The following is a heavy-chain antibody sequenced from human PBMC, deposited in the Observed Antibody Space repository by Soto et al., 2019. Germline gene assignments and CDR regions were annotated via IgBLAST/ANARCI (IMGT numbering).Heavy chain of an antibody. D-gene: IGHD4-17*01. CDR3: AKDAVYGDGFWLAES. CDR2: IYGNGAGI. Sequence: DVQLLEAGEGLAQPGGSLRLSSAGSGFSFTNYAMMWVREAPGKGLESVSGIYGNGAGISYADSVKGRFTIYRDNSRNTVFLQMDDLRVDDTAVYWCAKDAVYGDGFWLAESWGQGTLVTVSP. V-gene: IGHV3-23*01. CDR1: GFSFTNYA. J-gene: IGHJ5*02.